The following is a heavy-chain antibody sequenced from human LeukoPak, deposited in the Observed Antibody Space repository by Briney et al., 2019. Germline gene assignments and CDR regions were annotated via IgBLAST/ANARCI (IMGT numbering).Heavy chain of an antibody. CDR2: TINKPKSSST. V-gene: IGHV3-72*01. CDR3: TRVVTTDSGWYTFEF. D-gene: IGHD6-13*01. CDR1: ALTFSDHH. J-gene: IGHJ4*02. Sequence: PGGCLRLAWDLSALTFSDHHIDSVRQARGMGLEWVVRGPTINKPKSSSTQYATSVRGRFTISRDDSKDSLYLQISSLTTEDTAMYYCTRVVTTDSGWYTFEFWGQGALVTVSS.